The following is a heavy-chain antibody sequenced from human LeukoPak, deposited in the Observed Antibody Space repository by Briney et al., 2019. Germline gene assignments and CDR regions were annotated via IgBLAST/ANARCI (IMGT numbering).Heavy chain of an antibody. V-gene: IGHV1-69*06. CDR2: IIPIFGTA. Sequence: GASVEVSCKASGGTFSSYAISWVRQAPGQGLEWMGGIIPIFGTANYAQKFQGRVTITADKSTSTAYMELSSLRSEDTAVYYCARGNIVVVPAAMWGETYYSYYYGMDVWGKGTTVTVSS. CDR3: ARGNIVVVPAAMWGETYYSYYYGMDV. D-gene: IGHD2-2*01. J-gene: IGHJ6*04. CDR1: GGTFSSYA.